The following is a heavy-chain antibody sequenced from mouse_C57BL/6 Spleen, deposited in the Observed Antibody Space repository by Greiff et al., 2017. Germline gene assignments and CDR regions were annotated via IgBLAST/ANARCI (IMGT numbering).Heavy chain of an antibody. CDR3: ATYYSNYDYAMDY. J-gene: IGHJ4*01. Sequence: QVQLKQPGAELVEPGASVKMSCKASGYTFTSYWITWVKQRPGQGLEWIGDIYPGSGSTNYNEKFKSKATLTVDTSSSTAYMQLSSLTSEDSAVYYCATYYSNYDYAMDYWGQGTSVTVSS. V-gene: IGHV1-55*01. D-gene: IGHD2-5*01. CDR2: IYPGSGST. CDR1: GYTFTSYW.